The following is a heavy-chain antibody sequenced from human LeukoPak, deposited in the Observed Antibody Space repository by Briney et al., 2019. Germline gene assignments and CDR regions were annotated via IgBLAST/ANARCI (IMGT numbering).Heavy chain of an antibody. J-gene: IGHJ6*02. CDR2: IYTSGST. CDR1: GGSISSYY. V-gene: IGHV4-4*07. Sequence: SETLSLTCTVSGGSISSYYWSWIRQPAGKGLEWIGRIYTSGSTNYNPSLTSRVTMSVDTSNNQFSLMLSSVIAADTAVYYCAAGVVPAAMDEYYYYYGMDVWGQGTTVTVSS. CDR3: AAGVVPAAMDEYYYYYGMDV. D-gene: IGHD2-2*01.